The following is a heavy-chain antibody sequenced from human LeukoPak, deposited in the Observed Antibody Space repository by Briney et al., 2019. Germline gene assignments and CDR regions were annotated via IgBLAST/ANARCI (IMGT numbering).Heavy chain of an antibody. CDR2: IYYTGSL. D-gene: IGHD2-15*01. Sequence: PSETLSLTCTVSGVSISSSDFYWSWIRQHPGRGLEWIGYIYYTGSLYYNSSLKSRVSISVDTSKNQFSLKLSSVTAADTAVYYCARVGSCSGGSCYYRLFDYWGQGSLVTVSS. CDR3: ARVGSCSGGSCYYRLFDY. J-gene: IGHJ4*02. CDR1: GVSISSSDFY. V-gene: IGHV4-31*03.